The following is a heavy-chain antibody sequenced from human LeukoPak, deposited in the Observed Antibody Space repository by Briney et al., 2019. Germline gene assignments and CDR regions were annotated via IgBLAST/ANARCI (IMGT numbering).Heavy chain of an antibody. CDR3: ARARGAETIDY. Sequence: SETLSLTCAVYGGSFSGYYWSWIRQPPGKGLEWIGEINHSGSTNYNPSLKSRVTISVDTSKNQFSLKLSSVTAADTAVYYCARARGAETIDYWGQGTLVTVSS. CDR2: INHSGST. V-gene: IGHV4-34*01. CDR1: GGSFSGYY. D-gene: IGHD3-10*01. J-gene: IGHJ4*02.